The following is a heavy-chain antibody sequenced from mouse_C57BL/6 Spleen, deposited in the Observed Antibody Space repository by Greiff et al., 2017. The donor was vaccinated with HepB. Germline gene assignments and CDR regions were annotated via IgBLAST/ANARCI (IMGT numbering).Heavy chain of an antibody. Sequence: ESGPGLVKPSQSLSLTCSVTGYSITSGYYWNWIRQFPGNKLEWMGYISYDGSNNYNPSLKNRISITRDTSKNQFFLKLNSVTTEDTATYYCARLNYGSSSSYWYFDVWGTGTTVTVSS. CDR2: ISYDGSN. D-gene: IGHD1-1*01. CDR1: GYSITSGYY. J-gene: IGHJ1*03. CDR3: ARLNYGSSSSYWYFDV. V-gene: IGHV3-6*01.